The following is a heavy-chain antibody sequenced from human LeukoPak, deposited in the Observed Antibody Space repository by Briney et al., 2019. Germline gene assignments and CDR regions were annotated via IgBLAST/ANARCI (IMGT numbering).Heavy chain of an antibody. CDR3: ARPHYDILTGLNYFDY. V-gene: IGHV5-51*01. J-gene: IGHJ4*02. Sequence: GESLKISCKGSGYSFTSYWIGWVRQMPGKGLEWMGIIYPGDSDTRYSPSFQGQVTISADKSISTAYLQWSSLKASDTAMYYCARPHYDILTGLNYFDYWGQGTLVTVSS. CDR2: IYPGDSDT. CDR1: GYSFTSYW. D-gene: IGHD3-9*01.